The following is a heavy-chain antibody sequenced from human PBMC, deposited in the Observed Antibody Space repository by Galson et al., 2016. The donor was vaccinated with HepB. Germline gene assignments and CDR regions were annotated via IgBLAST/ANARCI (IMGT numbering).Heavy chain of an antibody. CDR1: GDSVYNNGAA. Sequence: CAISGDSVYNNGAAWVWIRQSPSRGLEWLGRTFYRSTWENHYAGSVKNRITISPDTSRNQFSLHLNSVTPEDTAVYYCAKVVMLGRGMDVWGQGTTDTVSS. CDR3: AKVVMLGRGMDV. V-gene: IGHV6-1*01. D-gene: IGHD3-10*01. CDR2: TFYRSTWEN. J-gene: IGHJ6*02.